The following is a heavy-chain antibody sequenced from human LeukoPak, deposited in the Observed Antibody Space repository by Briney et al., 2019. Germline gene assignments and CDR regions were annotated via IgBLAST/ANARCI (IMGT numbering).Heavy chain of an antibody. J-gene: IGHJ3*02. D-gene: IGHD3-10*01. CDR3: ARDSMDLGSSDAFDI. CDR2: ISSSGSTI. CDR1: GFTFSDYY. Sequence: GGSLRLSCAASGFTFSDYYMSWIRQAPGKGLEWVPYISSSGSTIYYADSVKGRFIISRDNAKNSLYLQMNSLRAKDTAVYYCARDSMDLGSSDAFDIWGQGTMVTVSS. V-gene: IGHV3-11*04.